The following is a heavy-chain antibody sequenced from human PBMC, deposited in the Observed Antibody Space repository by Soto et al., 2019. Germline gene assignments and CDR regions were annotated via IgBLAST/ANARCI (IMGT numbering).Heavy chain of an antibody. D-gene: IGHD1-20*01. J-gene: IGHJ4*02. CDR1: GYTFTSYA. CDR3: ARGITLPTPLDY. V-gene: IGHV1-3*05. CDR2: INAGNGNT. Sequence: QVQLVQSGAEEKKPGASVKVSCKASGYTFTSYAMHWVRQAPGQRLEWMGWINAGNGNTKYSQKFQGRVTITRDTSASTAYMEMSSLRSEDTAVYYCARGITLPTPLDYWGQGTLVTVSS.